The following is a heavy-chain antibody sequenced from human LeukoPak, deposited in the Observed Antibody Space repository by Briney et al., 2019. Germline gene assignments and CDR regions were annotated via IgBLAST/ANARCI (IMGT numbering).Heavy chain of an antibody. CDR3: AKAPTRSWTLDY. CDR1: GFTYSSYA. D-gene: IGHD6-13*01. J-gene: IGHJ4*02. V-gene: IGHV3-23*01. CDR2: IRGSGGST. Sequence: PGGSLRLSCAASGFTYSSYAMRWVRQAPGKGLEWVSAIRGSGGSTYYADSGQGRVPLSRDNYKNTLYLQMNSLRAEDTAVYYCAKAPTRSWTLDYWGQGTLVTVSS.